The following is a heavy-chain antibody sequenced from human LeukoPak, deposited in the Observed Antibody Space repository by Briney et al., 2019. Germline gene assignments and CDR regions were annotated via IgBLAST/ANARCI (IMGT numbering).Heavy chain of an antibody. D-gene: IGHD2-15*01. CDR1: GYRFTSYG. CDR2: IRAYNGNT. J-gene: IGHJ5*02. CDR3: AREGYCSGGTCYSTMNWFDP. V-gene: IGHV1-18*01. Sequence: ASVKVSCKASGYRFTSYGITWVRQAPGQGLEWMEWIRAYNGNTNYAQKLQGRVTLTTDTSTSTAYMELRSLRSDDTAVYYCAREGYCSGGTCYSTMNWFDPWGQGTLVTVSS.